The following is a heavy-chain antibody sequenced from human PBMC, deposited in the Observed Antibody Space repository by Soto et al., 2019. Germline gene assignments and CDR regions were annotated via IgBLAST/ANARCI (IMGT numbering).Heavy chain of an antibody. J-gene: IGHJ4*02. CDR2: ISAYNGNT. CDR1: GYSFTSYG. CDR3: ARDEWYLG. Sequence: SVKLSCKAAGYSFTSYGISLVRRAPGQGLEWMGWISAYNGNTNYAQKLQGRVTMTTDTSTSTAYMELRSLRSDDTAVYYCARDEWYLGWGQGTLVNVSS. D-gene: IGHD2-8*01. V-gene: IGHV1-18*01.